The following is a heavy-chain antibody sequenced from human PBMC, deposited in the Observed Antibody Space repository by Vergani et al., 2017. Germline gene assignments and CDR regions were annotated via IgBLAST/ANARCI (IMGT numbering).Heavy chain of an antibody. CDR2: LTGGGGST. D-gene: IGHD1-26*01. Sequence: EVQLLESGGSLKQPGGSVRLSCAASGFTFSTYAMHWVRQAPGKGLEWVSALTGGGGSTYYADSFKGRFIISRDNSRDTLYLQMNSLRPEDTATYYCVKEAGSYEYFFDSWGQGTLVAISS. V-gene: IGHV3-23*01. CDR1: GFTFSTYA. CDR3: VKEAGSYEYFFDS. J-gene: IGHJ4*02.